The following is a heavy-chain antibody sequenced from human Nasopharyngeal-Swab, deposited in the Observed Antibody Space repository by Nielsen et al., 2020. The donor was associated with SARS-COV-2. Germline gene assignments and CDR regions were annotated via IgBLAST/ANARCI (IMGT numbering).Heavy chain of an antibody. Sequence: GESLKISCAASGFTFSSYSMNWVRQAPGKGLEWVSSISSSSSYIYHADSVKGRFTISRDNAKNSLYLQLNSLRAEDTAVYYCARARGAYGDYYYYYYTDVWGKGTTVTVSS. J-gene: IGHJ6*03. CDR2: ISSSSSYI. D-gene: IGHD4-17*01. CDR1: GFTFSSYS. CDR3: ARARGAYGDYYYYYYTDV. V-gene: IGHV3-21*01.